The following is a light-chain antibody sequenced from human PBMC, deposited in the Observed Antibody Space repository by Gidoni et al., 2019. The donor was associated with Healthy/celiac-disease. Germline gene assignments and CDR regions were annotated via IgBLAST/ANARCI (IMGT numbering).Light chain of an antibody. J-gene: IGKJ1*01. V-gene: IGKV1-39*01. CDR2: AAS. CDR3: QQSYSTPRP. CDR1: QSVSSY. Sequence: DSQMTQSPSSLSASVGGRVTIPCRASQSVSSYLNWYQQKPGKAPKLLIYAASSLQSVVPSRFSGSGSGTDFTLTISSLQPEDFATYYCQQSYSTPRPFGQGTKVEIK.